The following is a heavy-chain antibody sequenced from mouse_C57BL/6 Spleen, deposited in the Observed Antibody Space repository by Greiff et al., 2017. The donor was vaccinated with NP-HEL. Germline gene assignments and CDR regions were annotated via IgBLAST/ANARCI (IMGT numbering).Heavy chain of an antibody. CDR1: GYTFTSYG. D-gene: IGHD2-4*01. V-gene: IGHV1-81*01. Sequence: QVQLQQSGAELARPGASVKLSCKASGYTFTSYGISWVKQRTGQGLEWIGEIYPRSGNTYYNEKFKGKATLTADKSSSTAYMELRSLTSEDSAVYFCAGYDYDDSRFAYWGQGTLVTVSA. J-gene: IGHJ3*01. CDR2: IYPRSGNT. CDR3: AGYDYDDSRFAY.